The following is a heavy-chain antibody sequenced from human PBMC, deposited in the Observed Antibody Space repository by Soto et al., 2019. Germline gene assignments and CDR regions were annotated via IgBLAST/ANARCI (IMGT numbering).Heavy chain of an antibody. J-gene: IGHJ4*02. Sequence: QVILAQSGAEVKKPGYSVKVSCKVSGGSFSSFSINWVRQAPGQRFEWMGGIIPILGTANFTQKIQDRVTFTADESTATAYMTLSSLTSEDTAFYYCTSFDSNGYYPQNHYWGPGTQVTVSS. V-gene: IGHV1-69*01. CDR3: TSFDSNGYYPQNHY. CDR2: IIPILGTA. CDR1: GGSFSSFS. D-gene: IGHD3-22*01.